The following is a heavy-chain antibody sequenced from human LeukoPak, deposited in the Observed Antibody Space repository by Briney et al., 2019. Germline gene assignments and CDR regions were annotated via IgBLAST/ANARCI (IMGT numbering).Heavy chain of an antibody. CDR3: ARAGDVDTAMVFQYFDY. J-gene: IGHJ4*02. V-gene: IGHV3-21*01. CDR1: GFTFSSYS. Sequence: GGSLRLSCAASGFTFSSYSMNWVRQAPGKGLEWVSSISSSSSYIYYADSVKGRFTISRDNAKNSRYLQMNSLRAEDTAVYYCARAGDVDTAMVFQYFDYWGQGTLVTVSS. CDR2: ISSSSSYI. D-gene: IGHD5-18*01.